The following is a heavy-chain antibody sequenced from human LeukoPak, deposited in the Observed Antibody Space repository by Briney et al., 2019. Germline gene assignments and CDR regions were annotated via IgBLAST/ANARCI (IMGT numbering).Heavy chain of an antibody. CDR1: GGSISSYY. Sequence: KPSETLSLTCTVSGGSISSYYWSWLRQPPGKGLEWVGYIYYSGSTNYNPPLKSRVTISVDTSKTQFSLKLSSVTAADTAVYYCARGSYYYDSSGYFDYWGQGTLVTVSS. V-gene: IGHV4-59*08. CDR3: ARGSYYYDSSGYFDY. J-gene: IGHJ4*02. CDR2: IYYSGST. D-gene: IGHD3-22*01.